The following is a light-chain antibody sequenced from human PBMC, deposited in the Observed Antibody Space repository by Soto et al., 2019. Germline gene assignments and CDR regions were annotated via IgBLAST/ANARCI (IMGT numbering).Light chain of an antibody. CDR2: LGS. CDR3: QQSYSTPPWT. CDR1: QSLLHKNGYNY. J-gene: IGKJ1*01. V-gene: IGKV2-28*01. Sequence: DIVMTQSPLSLPVTPGEPAAISCRSSQSLLHKNGYNYLDWYLQKPGQSPQLLIFLGSNRASGVPDRFSGSGSGTDFSLTISSLQPEDFATYYCQQSYSTPPWTFGQGTKVDIK.